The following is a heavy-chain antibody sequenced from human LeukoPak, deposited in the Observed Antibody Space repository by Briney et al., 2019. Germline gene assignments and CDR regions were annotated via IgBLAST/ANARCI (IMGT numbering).Heavy chain of an antibody. CDR2: ISYDGSNK. J-gene: IGHJ4*02. D-gene: IGHD4-23*01. CDR1: GFTFSSYG. Sequence: GRSLRLSCAASGFTFSSYGMHWVRQAPGKGLEWVAVISYDGSNKYYADSVKGRFTISRDNSKNTLYLQMNSLRAEDTAVYYCANLLRWEPFWGQGTLVTVSS. CDR3: ANLLRWEPF. V-gene: IGHV3-30*18.